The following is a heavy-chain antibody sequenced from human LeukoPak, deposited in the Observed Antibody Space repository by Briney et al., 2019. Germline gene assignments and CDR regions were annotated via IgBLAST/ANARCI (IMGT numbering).Heavy chain of an antibody. CDR1: GFTFSSYS. D-gene: IGHD4-11*01. J-gene: IGHJ4*02. V-gene: IGHV3-21*01. CDR2: ISSSSSYI. Sequence: GGSLRLSCAASGFTFSSYSMKWVREAPGKGLEGVSSISSSSSYIYYADSVEGRFTIYRDNDENSLYLQMNSLRAEDTAVYYCAREMLATVTTPSDYWGQGTLVTVSS. CDR3: AREMLATVTTPSDY.